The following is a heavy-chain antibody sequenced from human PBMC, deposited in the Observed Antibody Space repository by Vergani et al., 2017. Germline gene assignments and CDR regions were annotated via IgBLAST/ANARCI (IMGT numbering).Heavy chain of an antibody. CDR2: IFSKDEK. D-gene: IGHD5-24*01. J-gene: IGHJ5*02. CDR3: ARILVEMATINWFDP. V-gene: IGHV2-26*01. Sequence: QVTLKESGPVLVKPTETLTLTCTVSGFSLSNARMGVSWIRQPPGKALEWLAHIFSKDEKSYSTSLKSRLTISKDTSKSQVVLTMTNMDPVDTATYYCARILVEMATINWFDPWGQGTLVTVSS. CDR1: GFSLSNARMG.